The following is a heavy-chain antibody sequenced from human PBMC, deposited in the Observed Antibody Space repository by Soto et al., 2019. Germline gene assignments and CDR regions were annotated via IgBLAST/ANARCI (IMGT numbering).Heavy chain of an antibody. V-gene: IGHV4-39*01. D-gene: IGHD5-18*01. CDR2: IYYSGST. CDR1: GGSISSSSYY. Sequence: QLQLQESGPGLVKPSETLSLTCTVSGGSISSSSYYWGWIRQPPGKGLEWIGSIYYSGSTYYNPSLKSRVTISVDTSKNQFSLMLSSVTAADTAVYYCARLSLGGYSYGYAPSGFDPWGQGTLVTVSS. J-gene: IGHJ5*02. CDR3: ARLSLGGYSYGYAPSGFDP.